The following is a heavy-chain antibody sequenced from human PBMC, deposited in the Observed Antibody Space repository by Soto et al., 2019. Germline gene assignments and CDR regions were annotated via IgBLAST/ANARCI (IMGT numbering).Heavy chain of an antibody. D-gene: IGHD6-13*01. V-gene: IGHV3-23*01. CDR2: ISGSGGST. J-gene: IGHJ3*02. Sequence: EVQLLESGGGVVQPGWSLRLACAASGFTFSSYAMRWVRQAPGKGLEWVSAISGSGGSTYYADSVKGRFTISRDNSKNTLYLERTGLRAEDTDVYYCALAYSSSWLAGAASDRWGAGTMVTVSS. CDR1: GFTFSSYA. CDR3: ALAYSSSWLAGAASDR.